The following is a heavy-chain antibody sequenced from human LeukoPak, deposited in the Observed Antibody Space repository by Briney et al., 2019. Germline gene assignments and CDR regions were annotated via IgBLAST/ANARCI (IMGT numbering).Heavy chain of an antibody. CDR1: GFTFSTYE. V-gene: IGHV3-48*03. J-gene: IGHJ6*02. Sequence: TGGSLRLSCAASGFTFSTYEMNWVRQAPGKGLEWVSYSSSSGSTKYYADSVKGRFTISRDNAKDSLYLQMNSLRAEDTAVYYCARGGGGGNFYYYYYGMDVWGQGTTVTVSS. CDR2: SSSSGSTK. D-gene: IGHD4-23*01. CDR3: ARGGGGGNFYYYYYGMDV.